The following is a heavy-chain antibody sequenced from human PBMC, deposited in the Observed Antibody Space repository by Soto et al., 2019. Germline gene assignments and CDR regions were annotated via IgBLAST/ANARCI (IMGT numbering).Heavy chain of an antibody. D-gene: IGHD6-19*01. V-gene: IGHV1-69*13. Sequence: ASVKVSCKASGGTFSSYAISWVRQAPGQGLEWMGGIIPIFGTANYAQKFQGRVTITADESTSTAYMELSSLRSEDTAVYYCAKSPVAVAGKFDYWGQGTLVTVSS. CDR3: AKSPVAVAGKFDY. CDR1: GGTFSSYA. J-gene: IGHJ4*02. CDR2: IIPIFGTA.